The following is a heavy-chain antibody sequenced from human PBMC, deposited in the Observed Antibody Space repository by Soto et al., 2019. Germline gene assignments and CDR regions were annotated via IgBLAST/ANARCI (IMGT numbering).Heavy chain of an antibody. V-gene: IGHV1-3*01. J-gene: IGHJ5*02. D-gene: IGHD3-3*01. Sequence: RASVKVSCKASGYTFTSYAMHWVRQTPGQNLEWMGWINAGNGNTKYSQKFQGRVTITRDTSASTAYMELSSLRSEDTAVYYCARDRVLRFRDVGIWFAPWGQGTLVTVSS. CDR3: ARDRVLRFRDVGIWFAP. CDR1: GYTFTSYA. CDR2: INAGNGNT.